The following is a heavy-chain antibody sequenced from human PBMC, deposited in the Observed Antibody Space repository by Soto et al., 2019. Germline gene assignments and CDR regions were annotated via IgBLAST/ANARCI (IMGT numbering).Heavy chain of an antibody. CDR3: ARGQCTSTSCYGSDYYYGLDV. J-gene: IGHJ6*02. CDR1: GYTFTDYY. CDR2: INPNSGDT. D-gene: IGHD2-2*01. V-gene: IGHV1-2*02. Sequence: QVQLVQSGAEVKKPGASVKVSCKASGYTFTDYYMHWVRQAPGQGLEWMGWINPNSGDTSYAQKFQGRVTMTRDTSITTAYMELSRLRSDDTAVFYCARGQCTSTSCYGSDYYYGLDVWGQGTTVTVSS.